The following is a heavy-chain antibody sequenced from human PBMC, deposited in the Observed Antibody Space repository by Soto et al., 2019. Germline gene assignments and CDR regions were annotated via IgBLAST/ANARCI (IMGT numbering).Heavy chain of an antibody. CDR3: ARDYDPLRLVVVAARAFDAFDI. D-gene: IGHD2-15*01. CDR1: GYTFTSYG. V-gene: IGHV1-18*04. Sequence: GASVKVSCKASGYTFTSYGISWVRQAPGQGLEWMGWISAYNGNTNYAQKLQGRVTMTTDTSTSTAYMELRSLRSDDTAVYYCARDYDPLRLVVVAARAFDAFDIWGQGTMVTVSS. CDR2: ISAYNGNT. J-gene: IGHJ3*02.